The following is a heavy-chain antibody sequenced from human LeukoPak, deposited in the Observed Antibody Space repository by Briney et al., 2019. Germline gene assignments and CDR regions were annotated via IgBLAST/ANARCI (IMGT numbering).Heavy chain of an antibody. CDR2: ISYDGSNK. D-gene: IGHD3-10*01. CDR3: ARFRGSGSLDY. CDR1: GFTFSSYA. Sequence: PGGSLRLSCAASGFTFSSYAMHWVRKAPGKGLEWVAVISYDGSNKYYADSVKGRFTISRDNSKNTLYLQMNSLRAEDTAVYYCARFRGSGSLDYWGQGTLVTVSS. V-gene: IGHV3-30-3*01. J-gene: IGHJ4*02.